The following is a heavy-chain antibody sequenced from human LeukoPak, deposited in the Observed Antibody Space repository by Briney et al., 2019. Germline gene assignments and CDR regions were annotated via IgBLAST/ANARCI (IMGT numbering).Heavy chain of an antibody. J-gene: IGHJ4*02. Sequence: GGSLSLSCAASGFTFSNYWMSWVRQAPGKGLEWVANIKEDGSEKYYVDSVKGRFTISRDNAWNSLYLQMNSLRAEDTAVYYCASGRQLGYWGQGTLVTVSS. CDR2: IKEDGSEK. CDR1: GFTFSNYW. V-gene: IGHV3-7*01. CDR3: ASGRQLGY. D-gene: IGHD6-13*01.